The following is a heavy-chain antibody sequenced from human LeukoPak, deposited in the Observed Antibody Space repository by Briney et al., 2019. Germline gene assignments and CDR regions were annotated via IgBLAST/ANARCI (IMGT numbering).Heavy chain of an antibody. V-gene: IGHV3-23*01. J-gene: IGHJ5*02. CDR2: ISGSGGST. CDR1: GFTFSSYA. Sequence: GSLRLSCAASGFTFSSYAMSWVRQAPGKGLEWVSAISGSGGSTYYADSVKGRFTISRDNSKNTLYLQMNSLRAEDTAVYYCAKDRSVVDIVVVPAAFNWFDPWGQGTLVTVSS. CDR3: AKDRSVVDIVVVPAAFNWFDP. D-gene: IGHD2-2*01.